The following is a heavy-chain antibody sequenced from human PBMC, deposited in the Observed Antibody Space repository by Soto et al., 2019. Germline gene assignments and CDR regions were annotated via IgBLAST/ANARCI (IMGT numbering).Heavy chain of an antibody. CDR3: ARGGAYGDNYYYYYGMDV. V-gene: IGHV1-8*01. CDR1: GDSFTSYD. CDR2: MNPNSGNT. D-gene: IGHD4-17*01. J-gene: IGHJ6*02. Sequence: XSVKGSCNAAGDSFTSYDINWVRQATGQGLEWMGWMNPNSGNTGYAQKFQGRVTMTRNTSISTAYMELSSLRSEDTAVYYCARGGAYGDNYYYYYGMDVWGQGTTVTVSS.